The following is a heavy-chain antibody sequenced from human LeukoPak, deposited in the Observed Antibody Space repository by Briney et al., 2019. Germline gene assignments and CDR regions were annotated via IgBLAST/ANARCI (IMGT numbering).Heavy chain of an antibody. CDR1: GYTFTSYG. J-gene: IGHJ3*02. V-gene: IGHV1-18*01. D-gene: IGHD2-8*01. CDR3: TRVGGCSPSSTGGNAFDI. CDR2: LSPYSGNT. Sequence: GASVKVSCKTSGYTFTSYGLTWVRQAPGQGLEWVGWLSPYSGNTNYAQKVQGRVIMTTDTSTSTAYMEPRSLRSDDTAMYFCTRVGGCSPSSTGGNAFDIWGQGTMVTVSS.